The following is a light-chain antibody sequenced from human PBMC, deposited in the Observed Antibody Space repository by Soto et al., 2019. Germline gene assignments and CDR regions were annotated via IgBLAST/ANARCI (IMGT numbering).Light chain of an antibody. V-gene: IGKV3-15*01. CDR1: QSISTN. J-gene: IGKJ1*01. Sequence: EIVITQSPATRSVSPGERATLSCRATQSISTNLAWYQHKPGQAPRLLIYGASSRATGIPARLSGSGSGTEFTLTISTLQSEDFAVYYCQQYYDWPWTFGQGTKV. CDR3: QQYYDWPWT. CDR2: GAS.